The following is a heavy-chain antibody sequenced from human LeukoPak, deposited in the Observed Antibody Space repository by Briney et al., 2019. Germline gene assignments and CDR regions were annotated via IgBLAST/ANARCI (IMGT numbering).Heavy chain of an antibody. CDR1: GFTVSSNY. V-gene: IGHV3-66*01. Sequence: GGSLRLSCSASGFTVSSNYMSWVRQAPGKGLEWVSVIYSIGATYYADSVKGRFTISRDNSKNTLYLQMNSLRAEDTAIYYCARDVSHFDYWGQGTLVTVSS. CDR2: IYSIGAT. D-gene: IGHD5/OR15-5a*01. CDR3: ARDVSHFDY. J-gene: IGHJ4*02.